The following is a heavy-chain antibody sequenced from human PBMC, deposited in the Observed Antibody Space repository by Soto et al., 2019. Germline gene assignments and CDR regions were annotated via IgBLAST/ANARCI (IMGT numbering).Heavy chain of an antibody. CDR1: GFTVSSNY. Sequence: GGSLRLSCAASGFTVSSNYMTWVRQAPGKGLEWVSAIYSGGSTYYADSVKGRFTISRDNSKNTLYLQMNSLRAEDTAVYYCARARSTAAGLFDYWGLGTLVTAPQ. V-gene: IGHV3-53*01. D-gene: IGHD6-13*01. J-gene: IGHJ4*02. CDR2: IYSGGST. CDR3: ARARSTAAGLFDY.